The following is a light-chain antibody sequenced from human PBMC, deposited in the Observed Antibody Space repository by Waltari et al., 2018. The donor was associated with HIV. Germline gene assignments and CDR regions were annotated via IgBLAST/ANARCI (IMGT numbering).Light chain of an antibody. V-gene: IGLV3-25*03. CDR1: ALARQY. Sequence: SFALTQPPSVSVSPGQTARLTCSGDALARQYVYWYQQKPGQAPVVVIYKDTERPSGIPERFSGSSSGTTVTLTINGVQAEDEADYYCQSADTGGTRVFGSGTKVTVL. CDR2: KDT. CDR3: QSADTGGTRV. J-gene: IGLJ1*01.